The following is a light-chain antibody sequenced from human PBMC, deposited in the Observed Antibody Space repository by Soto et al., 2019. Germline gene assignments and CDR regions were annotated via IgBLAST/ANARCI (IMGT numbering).Light chain of an antibody. Sequence: EIVMTQSPATLSVSPGERATLSCRASQSFSSNLAWYQQKPGQAPRLLIYGASTRATGIPARFSGSGSGTEFTLTISSLQSEDFAVYYCQQRSNWPLTFGGGTKVDIK. J-gene: IGKJ4*01. CDR2: GAS. CDR1: QSFSSN. V-gene: IGKV3D-15*01. CDR3: QQRSNWPLT.